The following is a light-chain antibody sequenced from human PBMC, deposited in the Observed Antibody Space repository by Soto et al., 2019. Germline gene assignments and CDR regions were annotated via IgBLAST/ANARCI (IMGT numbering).Light chain of an antibody. CDR3: QQYYSTSYT. J-gene: IGKJ2*01. Sequence: DIVMTQSPDALAVALGERATINWKSSQSVLYSSNNKNYLAWYQQKPGQPPKLLIYWASTRESGVPDRFSGSGSGTDFTLTISSLQAEDVSVYYCQQYYSTSYTFGQGTKLEIK. CDR1: QSVLYSSNNKNY. V-gene: IGKV4-1*01. CDR2: WAS.